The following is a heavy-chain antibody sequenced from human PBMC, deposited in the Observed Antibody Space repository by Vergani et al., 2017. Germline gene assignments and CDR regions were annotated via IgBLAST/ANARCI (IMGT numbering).Heavy chain of an antibody. J-gene: IGHJ6*02. Sequence: EVQLVESGGGIVKPGGSLRLSCVASGFSFRNAWMNWVRRTPGKGLEWVGRIKSTFDRGTTDYAAAVKGRFTISRDDSKNTLFLQMNGLKTEDIGVYYCTTDPRYCGDCSXYWLRDHHYYGMDVWGQGTTVTVSS. V-gene: IGHV3-15*07. CDR2: IKSTFDRGTT. CDR1: GFSFRNAW. CDR3: TTDPRYCGDCSXYWLRDHHYYGMDV. D-gene: IGHD2-21*01.